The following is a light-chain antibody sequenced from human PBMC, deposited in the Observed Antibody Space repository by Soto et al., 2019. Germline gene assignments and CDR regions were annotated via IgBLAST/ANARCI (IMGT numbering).Light chain of an antibody. Sequence: DIQMTQSPSSVSASVGDRVTITCRASQSISSYLNWYQQKPGKAPKLLIYAASSLQSGVPSRFSGSGSGTDFTLTISSLQPEDFATYYCQQNYSIPITFGQGTRLEIK. CDR3: QQNYSIPIT. V-gene: IGKV1-39*01. CDR1: QSISSY. CDR2: AAS. J-gene: IGKJ5*01.